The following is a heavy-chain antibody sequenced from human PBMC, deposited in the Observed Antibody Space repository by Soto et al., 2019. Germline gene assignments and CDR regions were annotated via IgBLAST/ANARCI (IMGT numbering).Heavy chain of an antibody. CDR2: IYYSGST. V-gene: IGHV4-30-4*01. CDR3: ASHSYGYTFYDY. Sequence: QVQLQESGPGLVKPSQTLSLTCTVSGGSISSGDYYWSWIRQPPGKGLEWIGYIYYSGSTYYNPSLKSRVTKAVNTAKTPFSPKLSSVTAADTAVYYGASHSYGYTFYDYWGQGTLVTVSS. D-gene: IGHD5-18*01. CDR1: GGSISSGDYY. J-gene: IGHJ4*02.